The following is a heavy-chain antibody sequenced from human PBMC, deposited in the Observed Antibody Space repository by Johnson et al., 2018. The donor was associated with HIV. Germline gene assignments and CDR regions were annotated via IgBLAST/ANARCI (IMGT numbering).Heavy chain of an antibody. Sequence: MLLVESGGGLVKSGGSLRLSCAASGFTFSNAWMSWVRQAPGKGLEWVGRIKSKTDGGTTDYVAPVQGRFTIPRDDSKNTLYLQMRSLKTEDTAVYYCTTDWPLRSFDWLLHDAFDIWGQGTMVTVSS. CDR3: TTDWPLRSFDWLLHDAFDI. V-gene: IGHV3-15*01. CDR1: GFTFSNAW. CDR2: IKSKTDGGTT. J-gene: IGHJ3*02. D-gene: IGHD3-9*01.